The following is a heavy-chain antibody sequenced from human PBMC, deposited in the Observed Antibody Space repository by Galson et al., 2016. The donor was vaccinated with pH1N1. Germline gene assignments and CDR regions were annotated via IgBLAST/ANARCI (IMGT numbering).Heavy chain of an antibody. CDR1: GFAFDDFA. J-gene: IGHJ4*02. D-gene: IGHD5-12*01. CDR2: ILYDGTNE. V-gene: IGHV3-30*04. CDR3: ARDSEYSGHEGFH. Sequence: SLRLSCAASGFAFDDFAMHWVRQAPGKGLEWVAVILYDGTNEYYADSVKARFTISRDKTQRTVYLQMNSLRTEDTAVYYCARDSEYSGHEGFHWAQGTLVIVSS.